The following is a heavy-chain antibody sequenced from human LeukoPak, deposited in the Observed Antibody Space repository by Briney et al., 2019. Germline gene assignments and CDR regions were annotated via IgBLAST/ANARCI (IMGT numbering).Heavy chain of an antibody. J-gene: IGHJ3*02. V-gene: IGHV3-7*03. Sequence: PGRSLRLSCAASRFTFSNYGMHWVRQAPGKGLEWVANIDQSGGRNNYVDSVKGRFTISRDNAKNSLFLEMSSLRADDTAVYFCARDVEGGTFDIWGQGTTVTVSS. CDR2: IDQSGGRN. CDR1: RFTFSNYG. CDR3: ARDVEGGTFDI. D-gene: IGHD3-16*01.